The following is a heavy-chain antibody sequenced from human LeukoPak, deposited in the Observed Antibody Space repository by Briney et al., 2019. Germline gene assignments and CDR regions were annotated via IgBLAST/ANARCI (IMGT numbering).Heavy chain of an antibody. CDR1: GYTFTSYG. Sequence: ASVKVSCKASGYTFTSYGFSWVRQAPGQGLEWMGRISAYNGNTKYAQKIQGRVTMTTDTSTSTAYMELRSLRSDDTALYYCARDRTAAAFDYWGQGTPVTVSS. J-gene: IGHJ4*02. CDR3: ARDRTAAAFDY. V-gene: IGHV1-18*01. D-gene: IGHD6-13*01. CDR2: ISAYNGNT.